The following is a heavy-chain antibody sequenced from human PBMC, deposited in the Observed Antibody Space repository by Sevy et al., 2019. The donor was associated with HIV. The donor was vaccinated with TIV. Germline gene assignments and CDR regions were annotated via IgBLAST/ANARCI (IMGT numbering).Heavy chain of an antibody. CDR2: INPESGGT. V-gene: IGHV1-2*06. CDR1: GYTFSAYY. Sequence: ASVKVSCESSGYTFSAYYIHWVRQAPGQGLEWMGRINPESGGTTFAQKFQGRVSMTRDTSIGTAYMALNRLTSDDTAVYYCARDRGGLGGYYYYGLDVWGQGTTVTVSS. J-gene: IGHJ6*02. CDR3: ARDRGGLGGYYYYGLDV. D-gene: IGHD3-16*01.